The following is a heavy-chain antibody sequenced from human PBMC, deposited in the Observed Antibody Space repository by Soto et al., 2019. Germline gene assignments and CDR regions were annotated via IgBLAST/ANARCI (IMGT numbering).Heavy chain of an antibody. J-gene: IGHJ6*02. CDR2: TYYRSKWYN. CDR1: GDSVSSNSAA. V-gene: IGHV6-1*01. CDR3: AREGGYCSGGIFYLFNYYYGMDV. Sequence: PSQTLSLTCAISGDSVSSNSAAWNWIRQSPSRGLEWLGRTYYRSKWYNDYAVSVKSRITINPVTSKNQFSLQLNSVTPEDTAVYYCAREGGYCSGGIFYLFNYYYGMDVSCQGTTVSVSS. D-gene: IGHD2-15*01.